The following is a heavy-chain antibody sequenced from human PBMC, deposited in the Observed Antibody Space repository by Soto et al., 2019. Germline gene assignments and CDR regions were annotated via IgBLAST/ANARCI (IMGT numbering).Heavy chain of an antibody. Sequence: QVQLVESGGGVVQPGRSLRLSCAASGFTFSSYGMHWVRQAPGKGLEWVAVIWYDGSNKYYADSVKGRFTISRDNSKNTLYLQMNSLRAEDTAVYYCARDGYDSSAQYFDYWGQGNLVTVSS. V-gene: IGHV3-33*01. D-gene: IGHD3-22*01. CDR3: ARDGYDSSAQYFDY. CDR2: IWYDGSNK. J-gene: IGHJ4*02. CDR1: GFTFSSYG.